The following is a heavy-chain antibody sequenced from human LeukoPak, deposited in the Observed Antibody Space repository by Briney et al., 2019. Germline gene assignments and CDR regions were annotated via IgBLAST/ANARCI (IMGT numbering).Heavy chain of an antibody. J-gene: IGHJ5*02. CDR2: ISPSDSRT. CDR1: GFNFITYW. Sequence: GESLKISCTGSGFNFITYWIVWVRPRPGRGLEWMGNISPSDSRTTYSPSFQGQVTISADRSTSTAYLRWSSLNVSDTAIYFCVRQSRGLQSWFDPWGQGTLVTVSS. V-gene: IGHV5-51*01. CDR3: VRQSRGLQSWFDP. D-gene: IGHD3-16*01.